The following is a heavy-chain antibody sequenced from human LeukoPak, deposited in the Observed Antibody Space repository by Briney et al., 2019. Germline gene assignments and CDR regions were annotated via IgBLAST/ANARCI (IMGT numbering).Heavy chain of an antibody. CDR2: IYPGDTDT. CDR3: ARHLSGYDPAFDI. D-gene: IGHD5-12*01. CDR1: GSSFTSYW. Sequence: GESLKISCKGSGSSFTSYWIGWARQLPGKGLECMGIIYPGDTDTRYSPSFQGQVTISADKSISTAYLQWSSLKASDTAMYYCARHLSGYDPAFDIWGQGTMVTVSS. J-gene: IGHJ3*02. V-gene: IGHV5-51*01.